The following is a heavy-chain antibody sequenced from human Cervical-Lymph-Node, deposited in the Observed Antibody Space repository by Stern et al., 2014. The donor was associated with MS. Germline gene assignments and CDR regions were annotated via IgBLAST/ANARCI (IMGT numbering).Heavy chain of an antibody. CDR2: ISSSSSYS. Sequence: VQLLESGGGLVKPGGSLRLSCTASGFTFSDYYMSWIRQAPGKGLEWVSYISSSSSYSNYADSVKGRFTISRDNAKNSLYLQMNSLRAEDTAVYYCARVGDGHNFDYWGQGTLVTVSS. CDR3: ARVGDGHNFDY. CDR1: GFTFSDYY. V-gene: IGHV3-11*06. D-gene: IGHD5-24*01. J-gene: IGHJ4*02.